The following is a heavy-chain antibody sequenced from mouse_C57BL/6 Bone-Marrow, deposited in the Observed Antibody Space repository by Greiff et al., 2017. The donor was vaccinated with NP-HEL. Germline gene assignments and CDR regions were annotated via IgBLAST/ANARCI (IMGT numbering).Heavy chain of an antibody. CDR2: ISDGGSYT. D-gene: IGHD4-1*01. Sequence: VQLQQSGGGLVKPGGSLKLSCAASGFTFSSYAMSWVRQTPEKRLEWVATISDGGSYTYYPDNVKGRFTISRDNAKNNLYLQMSHLKSEDTAMYYCARERGLGRAEDYFDYWGQGTTLTVSS. CDR3: ARERGLGRAEDYFDY. V-gene: IGHV5-4*01. J-gene: IGHJ2*01. CDR1: GFTFSSYA.